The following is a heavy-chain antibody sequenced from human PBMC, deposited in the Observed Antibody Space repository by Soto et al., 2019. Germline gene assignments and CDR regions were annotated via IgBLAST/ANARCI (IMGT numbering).Heavy chain of an antibody. Sequence: SETLSLTCTISGGSISVYYWSWIRQPPGQALEWIGYIYDSGSPYYNPSLRSRVIISADTSKNQISLKLTSATAADTAVYYCARGVGSSPPRYWGRGTLVTISS. CDR2: IYDSGSP. V-gene: IGHV4-59*01. D-gene: IGHD1-26*01. J-gene: IGHJ4*02. CDR1: GGSISVYY. CDR3: ARGVGSSPPRY.